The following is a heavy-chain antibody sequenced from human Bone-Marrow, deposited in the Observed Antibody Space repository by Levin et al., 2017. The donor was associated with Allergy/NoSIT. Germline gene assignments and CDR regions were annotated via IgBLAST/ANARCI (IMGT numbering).Heavy chain of an antibody. CDR3: IRDLETYTSSWSFVR. D-gene: IGHD6-13*01. J-gene: IGHJ4*02. CDR1: GFTCSTYW. CDR2: INNDGSGT. Sequence: GESLKISCAASGFTCSTYWMHWVRQVPGKGLGWVSRINNDGSGTSYADSVSGRFTISRDNAKKTGYLQMNRLRADDRAVYYCIRDLETYTSSWSFVRWGQGTLVTVSS. V-gene: IGHV3-74*01.